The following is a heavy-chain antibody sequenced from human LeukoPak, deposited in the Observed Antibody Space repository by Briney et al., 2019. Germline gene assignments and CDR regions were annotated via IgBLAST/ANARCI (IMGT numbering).Heavy chain of an antibody. V-gene: IGHV4-34*01. CDR2: INHSGST. CDR1: GGSFSGYY. D-gene: IGHD3-16*01. J-gene: IGHJ4*02. CDR3: ARGGHDRGIY. Sequence: SETLSLTCAVYGGSFSGYYWSWIRQPPGKGLEWIGEINHSGSTNYNPSLKSRVTISVDTSKNQFSLKLSSVTAADTAVYYCARGGHDRGIYWGQGTLVTVSS.